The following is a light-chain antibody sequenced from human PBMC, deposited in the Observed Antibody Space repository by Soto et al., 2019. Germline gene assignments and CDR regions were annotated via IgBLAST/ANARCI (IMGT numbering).Light chain of an antibody. V-gene: IGKV1-27*01. CDR1: QGISNY. J-gene: IGKJ1*01. CDR3: QKYNSAPPWT. Sequence: EIQMTQSPSSLSASVGDRVTITCRASQGISNYLAWYQQKPGKVPKLLIYAASTLQSGVPSRFSGSGSGTDFTLTISSLQPEDVATYYCQKYNSAPPWTFGQGTKVEIK. CDR2: AAS.